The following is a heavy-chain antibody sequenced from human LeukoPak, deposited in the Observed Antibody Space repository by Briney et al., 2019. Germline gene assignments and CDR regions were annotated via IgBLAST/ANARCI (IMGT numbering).Heavy chain of an antibody. Sequence: PSETLSLTCAVSGGSISSSNWWSWVRQPPGKGLEWIGEIYHSGSTNYNPSLKSRVIISVDTSKNQFSLKLSSVTAADTAVYYCARRRGHGHDAFDIWGQGTMVTVSS. CDR1: GGSISSSNW. J-gene: IGHJ3*02. D-gene: IGHD2-8*01. V-gene: IGHV4-4*02. CDR3: ARRRGHGHDAFDI. CDR2: IYHSGST.